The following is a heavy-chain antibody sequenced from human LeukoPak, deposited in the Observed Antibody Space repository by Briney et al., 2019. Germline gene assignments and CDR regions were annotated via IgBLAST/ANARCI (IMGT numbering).Heavy chain of an antibody. J-gene: IGHJ5*02. Sequence: ASVKVSCKASEYTFTSYYMHWVRQAPGQGLEWMGIINPSGGSTSYAQKFQGRVTMTRDTSTSTVYMELSSLRSEDTAVYYCATLGYCSSTSCYRGNWFDPWGQGTLVTVSS. CDR2: INPSGGST. CDR3: ATLGYCSSTSCYRGNWFDP. D-gene: IGHD2-2*02. CDR1: EYTFTSYY. V-gene: IGHV1-46*01.